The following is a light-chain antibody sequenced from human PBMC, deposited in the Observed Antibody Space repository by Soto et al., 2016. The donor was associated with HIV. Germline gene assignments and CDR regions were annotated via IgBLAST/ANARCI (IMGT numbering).Light chain of an antibody. CDR3: QQYYTYPLT. CDR1: QGISSY. J-gene: IGKJ4*01. CDR2: TAS. Sequence: AIRMTQSPSSLSASTGDRVTITCRASQGISSYLAWYQQKPGKAPKVLIYTASAWQSGVPSRFSGSGSGTDFNLTISSLQSEDFATYYCQQYYTYPLTFGGGPRWRSN. V-gene: IGKV1-8*01.